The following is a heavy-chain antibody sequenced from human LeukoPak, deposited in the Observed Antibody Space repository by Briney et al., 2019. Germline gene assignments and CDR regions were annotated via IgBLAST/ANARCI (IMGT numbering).Heavy chain of an antibody. V-gene: IGHV4-59*12. CDR2: IYHSGST. D-gene: IGHD6-6*01. J-gene: IGHJ4*02. CDR1: DGSINSDY. Sequence: SETLSLTCTVSDGSINSDYWSWIRQPPGKGLEWIGYIYHSGSTYYNPSLKSRVTISVDRSKNQFSLKLSSVTAADTAVYYCARDKEYSSSPSYWGQGTLVTVSS. CDR3: ARDKEYSSSPSY.